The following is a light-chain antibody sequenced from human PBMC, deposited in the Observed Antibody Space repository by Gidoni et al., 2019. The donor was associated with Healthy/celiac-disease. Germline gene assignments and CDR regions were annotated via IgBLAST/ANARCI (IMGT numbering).Light chain of an antibody. V-gene: IGLV2-14*01. CDR3: SSYTTSRAVV. CDR1: SSDVGGYNY. J-gene: IGLJ2*01. CDR2: DVS. Sequence: QSARTQPASVSGSPGPSMPISCTGTSSDVGGYNYVSWHKQHPGKAPKLMISDVSHRPSVLSYRFSGSPSGNTSSLSISGLQSEDEADYYCSSYTTSRAVVFGGGTKLTVL.